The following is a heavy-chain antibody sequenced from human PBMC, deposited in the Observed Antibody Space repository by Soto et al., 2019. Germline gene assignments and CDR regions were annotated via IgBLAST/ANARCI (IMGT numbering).Heavy chain of an antibody. CDR2: IRSKANSYAT. J-gene: IGHJ5*02. V-gene: IGHV3-73*01. D-gene: IGHD3-3*01. CDR1: GFTFSGSA. Sequence: LRLSCAASGFTFSGSAMHWVRQASGKGLEWVGRIRSKANSYATAYAASVKGRFTISRDDSKNTAYLQMNSLKTEDTAVYYCTRHDGGYYDFWSGYLEAWFDPWGQGTLVTVSS. CDR3: TRHDGGYYDFWSGYLEAWFDP.